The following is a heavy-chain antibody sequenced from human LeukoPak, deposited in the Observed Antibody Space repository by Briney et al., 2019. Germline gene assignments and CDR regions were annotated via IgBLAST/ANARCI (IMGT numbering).Heavy chain of an antibody. Sequence: PGGSLRLSCAASGFIFSTYSMNWVRQAPGKGLEWVSYISSSGSSIYYADSVKGRFTISRDNAKNSLYLQMNSLRAEDTALYYCAREGAFGDRDYWGQGTLVTVSS. CDR1: GFIFSTYS. J-gene: IGHJ4*02. CDR3: AREGAFGDRDY. V-gene: IGHV3-48*04. D-gene: IGHD4-17*01. CDR2: ISSSGSSI.